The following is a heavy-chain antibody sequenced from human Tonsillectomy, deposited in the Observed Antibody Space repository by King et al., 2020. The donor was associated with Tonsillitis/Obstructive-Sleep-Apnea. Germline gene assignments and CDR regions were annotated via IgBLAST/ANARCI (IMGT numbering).Heavy chain of an antibody. D-gene: IGHD1-26*01. CDR2: IYPGDSDT. Sequence: QLVQSGAEVKKPGESLKISCKGSGYNFTNYWIGWVRQMPGKGLEWMGIIYPGDSDTRNSPSFQGQVTISADKSISTAYLQWSSLKASDTAIYYCARHLSLPQYNESFYEGCAYWGQGTLVTVSS. CDR1: GYNFTNYW. V-gene: IGHV5-51*01. CDR3: ARHLSLPQYNESFYEGCAY. J-gene: IGHJ4*02.